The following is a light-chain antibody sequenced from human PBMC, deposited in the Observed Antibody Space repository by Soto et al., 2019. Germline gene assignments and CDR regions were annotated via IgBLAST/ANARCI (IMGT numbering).Light chain of an antibody. Sequence: EIVLTQSPLSLHVTPGEPSTISCSSSHSLLQSSGHNFLDWYLQKPGQSPQLLIYLTSIRASGVPDRFSGSGSGTDFTLKISGLEAEDVGVYYCMQSAHWPWTFGPGTKVDIK. J-gene: IGKJ1*01. CDR3: MQSAHWPWT. CDR2: LTS. CDR1: HSLLQSSGHNF. V-gene: IGKV2-28*01.